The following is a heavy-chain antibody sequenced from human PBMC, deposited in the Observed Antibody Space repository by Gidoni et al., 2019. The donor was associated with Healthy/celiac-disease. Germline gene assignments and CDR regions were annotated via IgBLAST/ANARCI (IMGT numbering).Heavy chain of an antibody. Sequence: SIYYSGSTYYNPSLKSRVTISVDTSKNQFSLKLSSVTAADTAVYYCARDSSGWYGGVDYWGQGTLVTVSS. CDR2: IYYSGST. V-gene: IGHV4-39*02. D-gene: IGHD6-19*01. J-gene: IGHJ4*02. CDR3: ARDSSGWYGGVDY.